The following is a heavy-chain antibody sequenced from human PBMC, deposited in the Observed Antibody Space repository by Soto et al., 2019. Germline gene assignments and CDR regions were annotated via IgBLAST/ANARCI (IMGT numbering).Heavy chain of an antibody. CDR2: ISWNSGSI. Sequence: SLRLSCAASGFTFDDYAMHWVRQAPGKGLEWVSGISWNSGSIGYADSVKGRFTISRDNAKNSLYLKMNSLRAEDTALYYCAKEGDRRDWYFDLWGRGTLVPVSS. J-gene: IGHJ2*01. D-gene: IGHD2-21*02. V-gene: IGHV3-9*01. CDR3: AKEGDRRDWYFDL. CDR1: GFTFDDYA.